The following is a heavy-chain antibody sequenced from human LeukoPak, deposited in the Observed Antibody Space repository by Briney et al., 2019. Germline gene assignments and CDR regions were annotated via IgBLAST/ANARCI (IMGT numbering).Heavy chain of an antibody. J-gene: IGHJ5*02. D-gene: IGHD3-22*01. CDR2: INPNSGGT. Sequence: ASVKVSCKASGYTFTGYYMHWVRQAPGQGLEWMGWINPNSGGTNYAQKFQGRVTMTRDTSISTAYMELSRLRSDDTAVYYCAREGKSGYYFNWFDPGAREPWSPSPQ. V-gene: IGHV1-2*02. CDR1: GYTFTGYY. CDR3: AREGKSGYYFNWFDP.